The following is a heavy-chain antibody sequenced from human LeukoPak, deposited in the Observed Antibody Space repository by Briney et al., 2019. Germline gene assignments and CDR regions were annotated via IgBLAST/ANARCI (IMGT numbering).Heavy chain of an antibody. Sequence: PGGSLRLSCAASGFTFRNCAMSWVRQAPGKGLEWVSGISGTGYNTYYADSVKGRFTNSRDNSKNTLYLQMNSLGAEDTAVYYCAKHVSGSLFYFDYWGQRTLVTVSS. CDR1: GFTFRNCA. D-gene: IGHD3-10*01. CDR3: AKHVSGSLFYFDY. V-gene: IGHV3-23*01. CDR2: ISGTGYNT. J-gene: IGHJ4*02.